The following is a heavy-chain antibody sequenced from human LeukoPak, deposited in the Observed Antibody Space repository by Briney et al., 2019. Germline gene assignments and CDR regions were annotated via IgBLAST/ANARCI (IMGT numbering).Heavy chain of an antibody. D-gene: IGHD4-17*01. Sequence: SETLSLTCTVSGGSISSHYWCWIRLPPGTGVEWIWYIYYRGTTNYNPYLKSRVTISVDTSKNQFSLNLSSVTAADTAVYYCARGNHRDGDFRCWFDPWGQGTLVTVSS. J-gene: IGHJ5*02. CDR3: ARGNHRDGDFRCWFDP. V-gene: IGHV4-59*11. CDR1: GGSISSHY. CDR2: IYYRGTT.